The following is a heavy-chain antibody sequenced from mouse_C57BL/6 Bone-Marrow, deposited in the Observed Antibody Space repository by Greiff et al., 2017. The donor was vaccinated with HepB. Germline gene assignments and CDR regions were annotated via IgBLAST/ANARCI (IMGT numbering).Heavy chain of an antibody. D-gene: IGHD1-1*01. CDR2: INPNNGGT. CDR3: ARRLITTVVPYYFDY. Sequence: EVQLQQSGPELVKPGASVKIPCKASGYTFTDYNMDWVKQSHGKSLEWIGDINPNNGGTIYNQKFKGKATLTVDKSSSTAYMALRSLTSEDTAVYYCARRLITTVVPYYFDYWGQGTTLTVSS. V-gene: IGHV1-18*01. CDR1: GYTFTDYN. J-gene: IGHJ2*01.